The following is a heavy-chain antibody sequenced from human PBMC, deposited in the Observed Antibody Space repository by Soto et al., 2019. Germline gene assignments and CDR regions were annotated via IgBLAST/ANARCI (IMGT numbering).Heavy chain of an antibody. V-gene: IGHV3-21*01. CDR3: ARDRTRTSIVLMVYAPLGLGMDV. J-gene: IGHJ6*02. Sequence: EVQLVESGGGLVKPGGSLRLSCAASGFTFSSYSMNWVRQAPGKGLEWVSSISSSSSYIYYADSVKGRFTISRDNAKNSLYLQMNSLRAEDTAVYYCARDRTRTSIVLMVYAPLGLGMDVWGQGTTVTVSS. D-gene: IGHD2-8*01. CDR1: GFTFSSYS. CDR2: ISSSSSYI.